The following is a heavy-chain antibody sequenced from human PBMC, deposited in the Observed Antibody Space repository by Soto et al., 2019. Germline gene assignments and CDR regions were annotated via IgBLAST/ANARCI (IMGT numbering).Heavy chain of an antibody. V-gene: IGHV4-39*01. CDR3: ARHDIVVVPAAIPGYFDY. CDR1: GGSISSSSYY. D-gene: IGHD2-2*02. CDR2: IYYSGST. Sequence: QLQLQESGPGLVKPSETLSLTCTVSGGSISSSSYYWGWIRQPPGKGLEWIGSIYYSGSTYYNPSLKSRVTISEDTSKNQFSLKLSSVTAADTAVYYCARHDIVVVPAAIPGYFDYWGQGTLVTVSS. J-gene: IGHJ4*02.